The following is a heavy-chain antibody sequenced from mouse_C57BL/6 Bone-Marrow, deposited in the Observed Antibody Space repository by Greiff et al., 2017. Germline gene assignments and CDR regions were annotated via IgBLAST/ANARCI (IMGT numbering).Heavy chain of an antibody. CDR3: ARLDDYDGGYFGY. D-gene: IGHD2-4*01. CDR2: IYPRSGNT. CDR1: GYTFTSYG. Sequence: QVQLQQSGAELARPGASVKLSCKASGYTFTSYGISWVKQRTGQGLEWIGEIYPRSGNTYYNEKFKGKATLTADKSSSTASMDLRSLTSENSAVYFCARLDDYDGGYFGYWGQGTTLTVSS. V-gene: IGHV1-81*01. J-gene: IGHJ2*01.